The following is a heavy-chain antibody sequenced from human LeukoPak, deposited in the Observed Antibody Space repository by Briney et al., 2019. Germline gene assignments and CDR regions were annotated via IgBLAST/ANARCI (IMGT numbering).Heavy chain of an antibody. CDR1: GNYW. V-gene: IGHV3-74*01. D-gene: IGHD2/OR15-2a*01. CDR3: VSFYETY. Sequence: GGSLRLSCAASGNYWMHWVRQAPGKGLVWVSHINSDGSWTSYADSVKGRYTISKDNAKNTVYLQMNSLRAEDTAVYYCVSFYETYWGRGTLVTVSS. J-gene: IGHJ4*02. CDR2: INSDGSWT.